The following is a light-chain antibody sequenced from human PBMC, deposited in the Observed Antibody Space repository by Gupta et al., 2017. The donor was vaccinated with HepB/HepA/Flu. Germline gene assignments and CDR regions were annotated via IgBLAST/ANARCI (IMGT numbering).Light chain of an antibody. Sequence: DIQMTQSPSTLSASVGDRVTITCRASQSISSWLAWYQQKAGKAPKLLIYKASCLESGVPSRFSGSGSGTEFTLTISSLQPDDFATYYCQQYNSQGTFGQGTKVEIK. CDR1: QSISSW. J-gene: IGKJ1*01. CDR2: KAS. CDR3: QQYNSQGT. V-gene: IGKV1-5*03.